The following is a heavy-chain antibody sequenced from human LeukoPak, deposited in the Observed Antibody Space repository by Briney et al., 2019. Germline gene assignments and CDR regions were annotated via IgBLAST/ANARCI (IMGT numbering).Heavy chain of an antibody. D-gene: IGHD3-10*01. CDR3: ARGLGFRFGVSIGY. CDR1: GYTFTSYD. V-gene: IGHV1-8*01. CDR2: MSPNSGNT. J-gene: IGHJ4*02. Sequence: ASVKVSCKASGYTFTSYDINRVRQATGQGLEWMGWMSPNSGNTGDAQKFQGRVTMTRNTSISTAYMELSSLRSEDTAVYYCARGLGFRFGVSIGYWGQGTLVTVSS.